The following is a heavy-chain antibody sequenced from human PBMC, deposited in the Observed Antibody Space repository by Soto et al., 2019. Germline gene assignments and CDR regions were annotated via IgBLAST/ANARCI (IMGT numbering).Heavy chain of an antibody. Sequence: SVKVSCKASGGTFSSYAISWVRQAPGQGLEWMGGIIPIFGTANYAQKFQGRVTITADKSTSTAYMELSSLRPEDTAVYYCAREGSGYSLGWFDPWGQGTLVTVSS. J-gene: IGHJ5*02. D-gene: IGHD3-22*01. CDR1: GGTFSSYA. V-gene: IGHV1-69*06. CDR3: AREGSGYSLGWFDP. CDR2: IIPIFGTA.